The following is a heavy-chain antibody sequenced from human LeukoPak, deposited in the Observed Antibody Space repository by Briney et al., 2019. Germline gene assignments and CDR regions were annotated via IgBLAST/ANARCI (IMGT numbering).Heavy chain of an antibody. CDR1: GFTFSSYA. J-gene: IGHJ3*02. Sequence: GGSLRLSCAASGFTFSSYAMSWVRQAPGKGLEWVSAISGSGGSTYYADSVKGRFTISRDNSKNTLYLQMNSLRAEDTAVYYCAKAHSGSYYGFGAFDIWGQGTMVTVSS. CDR3: AKAHSGSYYGFGAFDI. CDR2: ISGSGGST. D-gene: IGHD1-26*01. V-gene: IGHV3-23*01.